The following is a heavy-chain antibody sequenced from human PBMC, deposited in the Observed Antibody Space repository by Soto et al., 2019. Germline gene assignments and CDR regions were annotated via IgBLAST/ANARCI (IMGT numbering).Heavy chain of an antibody. J-gene: IGHJ4*02. CDR1: GFTFSSYG. CDR2: IWYDGSNK. Sequence: GGSLRLSCAASGFTFSSYGMHWVRQAPGKGLEWVAVIWYDGSNKYYADSVKGRFTISRDNSKNTLYLQMNSLSAEDTAVYYCARIKCSSTRCYFDYWGQGNLVTVSS. V-gene: IGHV3-33*01. CDR3: ARIKCSSTRCYFDY. D-gene: IGHD2-2*01.